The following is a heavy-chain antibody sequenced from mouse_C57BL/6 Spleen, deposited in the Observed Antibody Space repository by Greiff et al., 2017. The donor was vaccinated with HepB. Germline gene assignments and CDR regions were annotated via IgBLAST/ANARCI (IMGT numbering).Heavy chain of an antibody. CDR3: ARGYWYFDV. Sequence: EVQLQQSGPELVKPGASVKISCKASGYSFTGYYMNWVKQSPEKSLEWIGEINPSTGGTTYNQKFKAKATLTVDKSSSTAYMQLKSLTSEDSAVYYCARGYWYFDVWGTGTTVTVSS. V-gene: IGHV1-42*01. J-gene: IGHJ1*03. CDR1: GYSFTGYY. CDR2: INPSTGGT.